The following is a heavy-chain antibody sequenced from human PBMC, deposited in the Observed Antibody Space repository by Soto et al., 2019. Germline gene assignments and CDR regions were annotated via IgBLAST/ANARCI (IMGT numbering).Heavy chain of an antibody. V-gene: IGHV1-2*04. J-gene: IGHJ3*02. CDR2: INPNSGGT. CDR3: ARAYNWNYGDVFDI. D-gene: IGHD1-7*01. CDR1: GYTFTGYY. Sequence: ASVKVSCKASGYTFTGYYMHWVRQAPGQGLEWMGWINPNSGGTNYAQKFQGWVTMTRDTSISTAYMELSRLRSDDTAVYYCARAYNWNYGDVFDIWGQGTMVTVSS.